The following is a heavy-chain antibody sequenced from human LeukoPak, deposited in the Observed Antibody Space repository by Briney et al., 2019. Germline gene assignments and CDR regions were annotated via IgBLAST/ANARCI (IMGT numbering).Heavy chain of an antibody. J-gene: IGHJ4*02. D-gene: IGHD3-22*01. CDR3: ARGGGYYDSSGYFDY. CDR1: GFTFSSYD. CDR2: IGTAGDT. Sequence: GGSLRLSCAASGFTFSSYDMHWVRQATGKGLEWVSAIGTAGDTYYPGSVKGRFTISRENAKNSLYLQINSLRAGDTAVYYCARGGGYYDSSGYFDYWGQGTLVTVSS. V-gene: IGHV3-13*01.